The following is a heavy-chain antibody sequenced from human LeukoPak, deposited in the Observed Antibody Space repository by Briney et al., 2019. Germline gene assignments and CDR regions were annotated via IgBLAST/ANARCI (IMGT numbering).Heavy chain of an antibody. D-gene: IGHD3-10*01. Sequence: ASVKVSCKASGYTFTGCYMHWVRQAPGQGLEWMGWINPNSGGTNYAQKFQGRVTTTRDTSISTAYMELSRLRSDDTAVYYCARARGSGSYRLSGWFDPWGQGTLVTVSS. CDR2: INPNSGGT. V-gene: IGHV1-2*02. CDR3: ARARGSGSYRLSGWFDP. CDR1: GYTFTGCY. J-gene: IGHJ5*02.